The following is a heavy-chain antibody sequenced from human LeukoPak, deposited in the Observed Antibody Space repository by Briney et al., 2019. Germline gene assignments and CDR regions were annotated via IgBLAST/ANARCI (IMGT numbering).Heavy chain of an antibody. CDR3: ARGGVPDEKYKDAKGWFDP. CDR1: GGSISSGGYY. D-gene: IGHD1-14*01. V-gene: IGHV4-31*03. Sequence: PSETLSLTCTVSGGSISSGGYYWSWIRQHPGKGLEWIGYIYYRGSTYYNPSLKSRVTISVDTSKNQFSLKLSSVTAADTAVYYCARGGVPDEKYKDAKGWFDPWGQGTLVTVSS. CDR2: IYYRGST. J-gene: IGHJ5*02.